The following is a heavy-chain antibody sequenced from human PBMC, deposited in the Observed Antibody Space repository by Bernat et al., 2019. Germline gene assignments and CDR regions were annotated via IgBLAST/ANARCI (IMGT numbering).Heavy chain of an antibody. V-gene: IGHV1-3*01. J-gene: IGHJ4*02. CDR1: GYTFTKYA. CDR3: ARDPKVGYNDY. Sequence: QVQLVQSGAEVKKPGASVKVSCKASGYTFTKYAVHWVRQAPGQGLEWLGWINAGNGDTEYSQRFQDRVTITRDTSASTAYMELTSLRSEDTAVYYCARDPKVGYNDYWGQGTLVTVSS. D-gene: IGHD1-20*01. CDR2: INAGNGDT.